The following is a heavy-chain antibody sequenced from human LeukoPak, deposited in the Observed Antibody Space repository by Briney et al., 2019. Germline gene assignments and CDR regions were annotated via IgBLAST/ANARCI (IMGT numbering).Heavy chain of an antibody. Sequence: GGSLRLSCAASGFTFSSYDMTWVRQAPGKGLEWVSLISGSGGSTFYADSVKGRFTISRDNSKNTLYLQMNSLRAEDTAVYYCAKRATATSGYYYYYYMDVWGKGTTVTVSS. CDR3: AKRATATSGYYYYYYMDV. CDR1: GFTFSSYD. J-gene: IGHJ6*03. V-gene: IGHV3-23*01. D-gene: IGHD4-17*01. CDR2: ISGSGGST.